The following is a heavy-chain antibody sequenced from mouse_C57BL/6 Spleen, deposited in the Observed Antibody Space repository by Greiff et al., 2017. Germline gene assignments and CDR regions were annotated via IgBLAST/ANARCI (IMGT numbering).Heavy chain of an antibody. J-gene: IGHJ2*01. CDR1: GYAFTNYL. CDR2: INPGSGGT. D-gene: IGHD1-1*01. CDR3: AREGSRYYFDY. Sequence: VKLQESGAELVRPGTSVKVSCKASGYAFTNYLIEWVKQRPGQGLEWIGVINPGSGGTNYNEKFKGKATLTVDKSSSTAYMQLSSLTSEDSAVYFCAREGSRYYFDYWGQGTTLTVSS. V-gene: IGHV1-54*01.